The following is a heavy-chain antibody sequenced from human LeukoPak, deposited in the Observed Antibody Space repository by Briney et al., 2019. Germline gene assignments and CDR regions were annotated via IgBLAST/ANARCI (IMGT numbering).Heavy chain of an antibody. CDR1: GGTFSSYA. D-gene: IGHD3-22*01. V-gene: IGHV1-69*04. Sequence: SVKVSCKASGGTFSSYAISWVRQAPGQGLEWMGRIIPILGIANYAQKFQGRVTITADKSTSTAHMELSSLRSEDTAVYYCARDHGPDYYDSSGYYSPFDYWGQGTLVTVSS. CDR3: ARDHGPDYYDSSGYYSPFDY. J-gene: IGHJ4*02. CDR2: IIPILGIA.